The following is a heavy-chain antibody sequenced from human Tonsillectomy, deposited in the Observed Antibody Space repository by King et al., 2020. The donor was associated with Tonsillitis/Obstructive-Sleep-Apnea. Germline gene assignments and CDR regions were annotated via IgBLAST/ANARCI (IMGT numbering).Heavy chain of an antibody. CDR2: ISYDGSNK. CDR3: ARSYSSGWYYYYYGMDV. J-gene: IGHJ6*02. CDR1: GFTFSSYA. D-gene: IGHD6-19*01. V-gene: IGHV3-30*04. Sequence: VQLVESGGGVVQPGRSLRLSCAASGFTFSSYAMHWVRQAPGKGLEWVAGISYDGSNKYYADSVKGRFTISRDNSKNTLYLQMNSLRAEDTAVYYCARSYSSGWYYYYYGMDVWGQGTTVTVSS.